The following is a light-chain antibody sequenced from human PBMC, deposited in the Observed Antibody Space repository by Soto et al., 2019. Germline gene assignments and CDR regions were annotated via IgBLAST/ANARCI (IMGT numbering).Light chain of an antibody. CDR3: SSYSGTSDYV. CDR1: STDIAPYNY. Sequence: QSALTQPACVSVSPGQSITVSCTRTSTDIAPYNYVSWYQQHPGKAPKLIICEVSNRPSGVSNRFSGSKSGNTASLTISGLQAEDEADYYCSSYSGTSDYVFGTGTKVTVL. CDR2: EVS. J-gene: IGLJ1*01. V-gene: IGLV2-14*01.